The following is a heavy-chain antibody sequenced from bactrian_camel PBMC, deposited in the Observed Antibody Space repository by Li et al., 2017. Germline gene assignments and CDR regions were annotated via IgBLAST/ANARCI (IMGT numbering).Heavy chain of an antibody. CDR2: IDMDGRT. J-gene: IGHJ4*01. CDR3: AALGSAPCSSGQWLHLPTKNAH. V-gene: IGHV3S53*01. Sequence: VQLVESGGGSVQAGESLTLSCAASGSGYISGTACMGWFRQSPGQERAGVADIDMDGRTSYAESVKGRFTIPKDNAKNTLYLQMNNLEPEDTGTYYCAALGSAPCSSGQWLHLPTKNAHWGRGTQVTVS. CDR1: GSGYISGTAC. D-gene: IGHD1*01.